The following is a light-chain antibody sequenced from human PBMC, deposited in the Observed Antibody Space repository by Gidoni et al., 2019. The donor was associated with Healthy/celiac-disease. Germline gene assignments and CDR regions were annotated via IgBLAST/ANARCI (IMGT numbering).Light chain of an antibody. Sequence: EIVFTQSPGTLSLSPGERATLSCRASQSVSSSYLAWYQQKPGQAPRLLIYGASSRATGIPDRISGSGSGTDFTLTISRLEPEDFAVDYCQQYGSTQWTFGQGTKVEIK. CDR2: GAS. CDR1: QSVSSSY. CDR3: QQYGSTQWT. V-gene: IGKV3-20*01. J-gene: IGKJ1*01.